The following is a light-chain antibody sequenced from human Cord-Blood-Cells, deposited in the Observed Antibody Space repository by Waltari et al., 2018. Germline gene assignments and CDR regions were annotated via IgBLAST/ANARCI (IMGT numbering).Light chain of an antibody. CDR1: SSDVGSYHL. Sequence: QSALTQSASVSGSPGQSITISCTGTSSDVGSYHLVSWYQQHPGKAPKLMIYEGSKRPSGVSKRFSGSKSGNTASLTISGLQAEDEADYYCCSYAGSSTFVFGTGTKVTVL. CDR2: EGS. CDR3: CSYAGSSTFV. J-gene: IGLJ1*01. V-gene: IGLV2-23*03.